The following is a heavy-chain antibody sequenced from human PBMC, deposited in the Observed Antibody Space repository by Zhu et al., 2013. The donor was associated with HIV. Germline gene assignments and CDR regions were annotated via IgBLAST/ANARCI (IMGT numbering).Heavy chain of an antibody. V-gene: IGHV1-18*04. D-gene: IGHD2-15*01. CDR3: ASSAFGDSYPAVAAYFDY. CDR1: GYTFTSYG. J-gene: IGHJ4*02. Sequence: QVQLVQSGAEVKKPGASVKVSCKASGYTFTSYGISWVRQAPGQGLEWMGWISAYNGNTNYAQKLQGRVTMTTDTSTSTAYMELRSLRSDDTAVYYCASSAFGDSYPAVAAYFDYWGQGTLVTVSS. CDR2: ISAYNGNT.